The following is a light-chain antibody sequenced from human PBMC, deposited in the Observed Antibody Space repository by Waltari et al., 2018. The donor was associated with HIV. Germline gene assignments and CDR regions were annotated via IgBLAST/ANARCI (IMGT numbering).Light chain of an antibody. V-gene: IGLV1-47*01. Sequence: QSVLTQPPSASGTPGQRVTISCSGSSSNIGSKYVYWYQQLPGTAPKLLIYRNNQRPSGVPDRSSGSKSGTSASLAISGLRSEDEADYYCAAWDDSLSGQWVFGGGTKLTVL. CDR1: SSNIGSKY. J-gene: IGLJ3*02. CDR2: RNN. CDR3: AAWDDSLSGQWV.